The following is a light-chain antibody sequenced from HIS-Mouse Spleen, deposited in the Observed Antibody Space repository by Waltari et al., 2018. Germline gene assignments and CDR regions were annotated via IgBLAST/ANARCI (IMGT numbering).Light chain of an antibody. V-gene: IGLV3-25*03. Sequence: SYELTQPPSVSVSPGQTARITCSGDALPKQYAYWYQQKPGQAPVRVIYKDSERPSGIPERFSGSSSGTTVTLTISGVQAEDEADYYCQSADSSGTYRVFGGGTKLTVL. CDR1: ALPKQY. CDR2: KDS. CDR3: QSADSSGTYRV. J-gene: IGLJ3*02.